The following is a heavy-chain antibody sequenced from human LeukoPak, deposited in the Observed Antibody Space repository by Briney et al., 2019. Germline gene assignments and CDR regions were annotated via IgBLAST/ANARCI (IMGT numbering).Heavy chain of an antibody. CDR2: INPNSGGT. CDR1: GGTFSSYA. CDR3: AYVWGSYRYHFDY. J-gene: IGHJ4*02. V-gene: IGHV1-2*02. D-gene: IGHD3-16*02. Sequence: GASVKVSCKASGGTFSSYAISWVRQAPGQGLEWMGWINPNSGGTNYAQKFQGRVTMTRDTSISTAYMELSRLRSDDTAVYYCAYVWGSYRYHFDYWGQGTLVTVSS.